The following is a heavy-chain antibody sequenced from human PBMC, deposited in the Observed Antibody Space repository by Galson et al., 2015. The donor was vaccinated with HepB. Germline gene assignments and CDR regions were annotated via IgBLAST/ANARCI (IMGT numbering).Heavy chain of an antibody. CDR1: GYTFTSYN. J-gene: IGHJ6*02. CDR3: ARDLNGRWQRISYYYDYGMDV. V-gene: IGHV1-3*01. D-gene: IGHD4-23*01. Sequence: SVKVSCKASGYTFTSYNIHWVRQAPGQRLEWMGWINPGNVNTEYSQKFQGRLTITRDTSASTAYMELRSLRSEDTAVYYCARDLNGRWQRISYYYDYGMDVWGQGTTVIVSS. CDR2: INPGNVNT.